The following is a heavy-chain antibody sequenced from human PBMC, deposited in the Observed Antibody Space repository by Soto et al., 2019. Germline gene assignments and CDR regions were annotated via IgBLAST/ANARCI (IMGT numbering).Heavy chain of an antibody. D-gene: IGHD4-17*01. CDR1: GFTFSSYA. V-gene: IGHV3-23*01. CDR2: ISGSGGST. Sequence: EVQLLESGGGLVQPGGSLRLSCAASGFTFSSYAMSWVRQAPGKGLEWVSAISGSGGSTYYADSVKGRFTISRDNSKNTLYLQMNSLRAEDTAVYYCAKLGRDYGVNSTGWFDPWGQGTLVTVSS. CDR3: AKLGRDYGVNSTGWFDP. J-gene: IGHJ5*02.